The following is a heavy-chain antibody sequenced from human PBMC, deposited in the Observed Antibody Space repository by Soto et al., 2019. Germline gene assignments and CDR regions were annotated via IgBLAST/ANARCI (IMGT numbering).Heavy chain of an antibody. V-gene: IGHV4-30-2*01. D-gene: IGHD2-2*01. CDR2: IYHSGST. CDR1: GGSISSGGYS. Sequence: PSETLSLTCAVSGGSISSGGYSWSWSRQPPGKGLEWIGYIYHSGSTYYNPSLKSRVTISVDRSKNQFSPKLSSVTAADTAVYYCARVPDRWGQGTLVTVSS. J-gene: IGHJ5*02. CDR3: ARVPDR.